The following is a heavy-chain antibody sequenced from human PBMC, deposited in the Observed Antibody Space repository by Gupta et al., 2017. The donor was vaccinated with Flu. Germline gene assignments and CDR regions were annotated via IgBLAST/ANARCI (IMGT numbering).Heavy chain of an antibody. CDR3: ARRRTHLSGMDV. D-gene: IGHD3-16*01. CDR2: LTSSGRDM. V-gene: IGHV3-11*01. Sequence: QEQLVESGGGVVKPGGSLRLTCAASGFALSDCYMSWIRQTPGKGLEWVSYLTSSGRDMFYGDSVKGRFTISRDNTKNSLYLEMTGLRADDTAVYYCARRRTHLSGMDVWGQGTTVTVSS. CDR1: GFALSDCY. J-gene: IGHJ6*02.